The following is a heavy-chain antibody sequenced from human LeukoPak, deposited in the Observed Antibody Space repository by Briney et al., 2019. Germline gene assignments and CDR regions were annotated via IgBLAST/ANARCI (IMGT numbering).Heavy chain of an antibody. CDR3: ATSGYSYAYDYFDY. CDR2: ISYDGTNK. V-gene: IGHV3-30*03. J-gene: IGHJ4*02. CDR1: GFTFSSYG. Sequence: GGSLRLSCVASGFTFSSYGIHWVRQAPGKGLEWVAVISYDGTNKYYADSVKGRFTISRDNSKNTLYLQMNSLRGEDTAVYYCATSGYSYAYDYFDYWGQGTLVTVSS. D-gene: IGHD5-18*01.